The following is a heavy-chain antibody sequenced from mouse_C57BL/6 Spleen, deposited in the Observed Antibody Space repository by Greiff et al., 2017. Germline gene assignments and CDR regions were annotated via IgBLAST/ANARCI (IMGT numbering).Heavy chain of an antibody. CDR1: GFTFSSYG. CDR2: ISSGGSYT. J-gene: IGHJ3*01. V-gene: IGHV5-6*01. CDR3: ARQGELRGFAY. Sequence: EVQVVESGGDLVKPGGSLKLSCAASGFTFSSYGLSWVRQTPDKRLEWVATISSGGSYTYYPDSVKGRFTISRDNAKNTLYLQMSSLKSEDTAMYYCARQGELRGFAYWGQGTLVTVSA. D-gene: IGHD1-1*01.